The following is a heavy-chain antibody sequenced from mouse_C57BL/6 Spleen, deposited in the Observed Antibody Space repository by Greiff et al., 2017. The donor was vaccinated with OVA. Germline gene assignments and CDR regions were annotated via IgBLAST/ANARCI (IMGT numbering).Heavy chain of an antibody. CDR1: GYAFTNYL. CDR2: INPGSGGT. CDR3: ARSRTTVSYAMDY. V-gene: IGHV1-54*01. J-gene: IGHJ4*01. D-gene: IGHD1-1*01. Sequence: QVTLKECGAELVRPGTSVKVSCKASGYAFTNYLIEWVKQRPGKGLEWIGVINPGSGGTNYNEKFKGKATLTADKSSSTAYMQLSSLTSADSAVYYCARSRTTVSYAMDYWGQGTSVTVSS.